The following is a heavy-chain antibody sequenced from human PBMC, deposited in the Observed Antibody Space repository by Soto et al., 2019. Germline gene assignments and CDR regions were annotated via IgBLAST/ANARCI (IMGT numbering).Heavy chain of an antibody. J-gene: IGHJ4*02. V-gene: IGHV5-51*04. D-gene: IGHD2-2*01. CDR2: IYPADSSA. CDR3: ARNSSTSVRDTLEF. CDR1: GYTFSNYR. Sequence: GESLKISCKASGYTFSNYRIAWVRQRPGRGLEWIGFIYPADSSATYSPSFPGHVIMSVDRPIKTAFLQWNSLEASDTAIYYCARNSSTSVRDTLEFWGPGTLVTVSS.